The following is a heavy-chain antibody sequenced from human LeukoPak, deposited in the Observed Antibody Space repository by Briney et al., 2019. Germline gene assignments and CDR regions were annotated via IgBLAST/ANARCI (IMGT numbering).Heavy chain of an antibody. D-gene: IGHD6-19*01. Sequence: GGSLRLSCVVSGFTVSSNYMSWFRQAPGKGLEWVSTISGSGDWTYYADSVKGRFTISRDNSKNTLYLQMNSLRGEDTAVYYCAKALTVAGTTYFDYWGQGTPVTVSS. V-gene: IGHV3-23*01. CDR3: AKALTVAGTTYFDY. J-gene: IGHJ4*02. CDR2: ISGSGDWT. CDR1: GFTVSSNY.